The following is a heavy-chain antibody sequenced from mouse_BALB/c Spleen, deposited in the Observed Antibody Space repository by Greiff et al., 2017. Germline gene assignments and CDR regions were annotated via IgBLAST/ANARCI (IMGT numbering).Heavy chain of an antibody. D-gene: IGHD1-1*01. Sequence: EVKVEESGGGLVQPGGSLKLSCAASGFTFSSYTMSWVRQTPEKRLEWVAYISNGGGSTYYPDTVKGRFTISRDNAKNTLYLQMSSLKSEDTAMYYCARQGGGSSLWFAYWGQGTLVTVSA. CDR3: ARQGGGSSLWFAY. CDR2: ISNGGGST. V-gene: IGHV5-12-2*01. J-gene: IGHJ3*01. CDR1: GFTFSSYT.